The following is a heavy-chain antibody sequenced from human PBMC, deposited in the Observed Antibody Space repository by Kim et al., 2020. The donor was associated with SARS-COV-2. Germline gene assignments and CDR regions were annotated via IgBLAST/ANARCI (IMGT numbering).Heavy chain of an antibody. CDR1: GFTFSSYA. CDR3: ASLSSSWYWATFDY. CDR2: ISYDGSNK. V-gene: IGHV3-30*04. Sequence: GGSLRLSCAASGFTFSSYAMHWVRQAPGKGLEWVAVISYDGSNKYYADSVKGRFTISRDNSKNTLYLQMNSLRAEDTAVYYCASLSSSWYWATFDYWGQG. J-gene: IGHJ4*02. D-gene: IGHD6-13*01.